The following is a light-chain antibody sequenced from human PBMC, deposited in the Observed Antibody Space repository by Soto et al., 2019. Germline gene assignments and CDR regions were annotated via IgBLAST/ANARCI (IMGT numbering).Light chain of an antibody. CDR2: GAS. J-gene: IGKJ2*01. Sequence: EIVLTQSPGTLSLSPGERATLSCRASQSVSSSYLAWYQQKPGQAPRLLIYGASSRATGIPDRFSGSGSGTDFTLTISRLEPEDFAVYYCQQYGSSQYTFGQGTKVDTK. CDR1: QSVSSSY. CDR3: QQYGSSQYT. V-gene: IGKV3-20*01.